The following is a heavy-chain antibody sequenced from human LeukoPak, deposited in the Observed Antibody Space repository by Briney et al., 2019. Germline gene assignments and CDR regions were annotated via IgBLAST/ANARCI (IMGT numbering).Heavy chain of an antibody. D-gene: IGHD3-10*01. CDR3: ARRITMVRGAGNAFDI. J-gene: IGHJ3*02. CDR1: GGSISSYY. CDR2: IYYSGST. Sequence: SETLSLTCTASGGSISSYYWSWIRQPPGKGLEWIGYIYYSGSTNYNPSLKSRVTISVDTSKNQFSLKLSSVTAADTAVYYCARRITMVRGAGNAFDIWGQGTMVTVSS. V-gene: IGHV4-59*08.